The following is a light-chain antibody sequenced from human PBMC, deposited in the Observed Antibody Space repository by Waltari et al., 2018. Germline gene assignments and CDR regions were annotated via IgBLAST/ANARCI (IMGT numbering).Light chain of an antibody. CDR2: GAS. J-gene: IGKJ1*01. CDR1: QSVGRT. Sequence: IVLTQSPGTLSLSPGESATLSCLASQSVGRTLAWYQKRPVQAPRLLIYGASTRATAIPDRFSGSGSGTDFSLTISRLEPEDFAVYYCQHYVRLPVTFGQGTTVEIK. V-gene: IGKV3-20*01. CDR3: QHYVRLPVT.